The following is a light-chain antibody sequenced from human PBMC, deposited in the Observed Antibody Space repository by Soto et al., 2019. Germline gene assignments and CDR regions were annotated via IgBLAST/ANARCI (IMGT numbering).Light chain of an antibody. CDR2: EVS. CDR3: SSYAGSILYV. V-gene: IGLV2-8*01. J-gene: IGLJ1*01. Sequence: QSVLTQPPSASGSPGQSVTISCTGTSSDVGGYNYVSWYQQHPGKAPKLMIYEVSKRPSGVPDRFSGSKSGNTASLTVSGLQAEDEADSYCSSYAGSILYVFGTGTKLTVL. CDR1: SSDVGGYNY.